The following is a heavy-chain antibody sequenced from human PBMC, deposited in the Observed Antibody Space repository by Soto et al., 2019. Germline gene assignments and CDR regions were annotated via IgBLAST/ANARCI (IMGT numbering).Heavy chain of an antibody. J-gene: IGHJ4*02. V-gene: IGHV1-69*04. Sequence: QVQLVQSGAEVKRPGSSVKVSCKASGDTFNCYSINWVRQAPGLGLEWMGRVNPIVSMSNYAQRFQGRVKMSADKSTSTAYMELSGLRSEDTAIYYCATSYGSGYRAFDYWGQGALVTVSS. D-gene: IGHD3-10*01. CDR3: ATSYGSGYRAFDY. CDR1: GDTFNCYS. CDR2: VNPIVSMS.